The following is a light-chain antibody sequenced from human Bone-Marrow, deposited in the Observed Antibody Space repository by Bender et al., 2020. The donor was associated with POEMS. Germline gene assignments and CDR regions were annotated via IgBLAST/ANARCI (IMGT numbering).Light chain of an antibody. Sequence: YVLTQPPSLSVAPGQTARITCGGDNIGDKRVHWYQQKPGRAPVLVVYEDNDRPSGIPDRFSGSNSGLTATLTISRVEAGDEADFYCQVWDSDGDRVVFGGGTKLTVL. J-gene: IGLJ2*01. CDR2: EDN. CDR3: QVWDSDGDRVV. CDR1: NIGDKR. V-gene: IGLV3-21*02.